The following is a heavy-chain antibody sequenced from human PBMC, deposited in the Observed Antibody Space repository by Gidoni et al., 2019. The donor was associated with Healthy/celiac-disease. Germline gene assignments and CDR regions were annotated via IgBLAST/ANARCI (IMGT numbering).Heavy chain of an antibody. J-gene: IGHJ3*02. CDR1: GYSFTSYW. CDR2: IYPGDSDT. V-gene: IGHV5-51*01. D-gene: IGHD6-19*01. CDR3: ASTYSSGWFLGDAFDI. Sequence: EVQLVQSGAEVKKPGESLKISCKGSGYSFTSYWIGWVRQMPGKGLEWMGIIYPGDSDTRYSPSFQGQVTISADKSISTAYLQWSSLKASDTTMYYCASTYSSGWFLGDAFDIWGQGTMATVSS.